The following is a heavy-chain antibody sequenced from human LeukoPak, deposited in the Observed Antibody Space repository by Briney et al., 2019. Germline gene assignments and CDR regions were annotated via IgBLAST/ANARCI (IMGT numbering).Heavy chain of an antibody. V-gene: IGHV3-30*02. J-gene: IGHJ4*02. CDR3: AKGQGAVAGNFDY. Sequence: PGGSLRLSCAASGFTFSSYGMHWVRQAPGKGLEWVAFIRYDGSNKYYADSVKGRFTISRDNSKNTLYLQMNSLRTEDTAIYYCAKGQGAVAGNFDYWGQGTLVTVSS. CDR2: IRYDGSNK. CDR1: GFTFSSYG. D-gene: IGHD6-19*01.